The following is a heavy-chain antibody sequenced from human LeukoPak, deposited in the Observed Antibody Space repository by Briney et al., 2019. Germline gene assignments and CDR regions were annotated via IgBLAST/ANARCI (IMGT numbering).Heavy chain of an antibody. CDR1: GGSISSGSYY. D-gene: IGHD6-6*01. V-gene: IGHV4-61*02. J-gene: IGHJ4*02. CDR3: ARVSRAARVFDY. CDR2: IYTSGST. Sequence: PSETLSLTCTVSGGSISSGSYYWSWIRQPAGKGLEWIGRIYTSGSTNYNPSLKSRVTISVDTSKNQFSLKLSSVTAADTAVYYCARVSRAARVFDYWGQGTLVTVSS.